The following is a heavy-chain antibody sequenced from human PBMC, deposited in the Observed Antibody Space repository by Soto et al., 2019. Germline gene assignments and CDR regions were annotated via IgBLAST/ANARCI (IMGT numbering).Heavy chain of an antibody. CDR2: ISSSSSYI. CDR1: GFTFSSYS. D-gene: IGHD6-6*01. CDR3: ASYSSSSLIDAFDI. Sequence: GGSLRLSCAASGFTFSSYSMNWVRQAPGKGLEWVSSISSSSSYIYYADSVKGRFTISRDNAKNSLYLQMNSLRAEDTAVYYCASYSSSSLIDAFDIWGQGTMVTVSS. V-gene: IGHV3-21*01. J-gene: IGHJ3*02.